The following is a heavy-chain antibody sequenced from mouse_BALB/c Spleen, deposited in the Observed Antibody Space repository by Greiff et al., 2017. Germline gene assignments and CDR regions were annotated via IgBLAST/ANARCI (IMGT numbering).Heavy chain of an antibody. V-gene: IGHV1-20*02. CDR2: INPYNGDT. Sequence: EVQRVESGPELVKPGASVKISCKASGYSFTGYFMNWVMQSHGKSLEWIGRINPYNGDTFYNQKFKGKATLTVDKSSSTAHMELRSLASEDSAVYYCARGDGSRLYAMDYWGQGTSVTVSS. CDR1: GYSFTGYF. D-gene: IGHD1-1*01. J-gene: IGHJ4*01. CDR3: ARGDGSRLYAMDY.